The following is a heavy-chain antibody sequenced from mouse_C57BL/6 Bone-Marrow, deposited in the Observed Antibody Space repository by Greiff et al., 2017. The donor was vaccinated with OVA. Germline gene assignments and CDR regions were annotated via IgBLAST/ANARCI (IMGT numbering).Heavy chain of an antibody. CDR2: IDPNSGGT. CDR1: GYAFTSYW. CDR3: ARERSSHLRAWFAY. Sequence: QVQLQQPGAELVKPGASVKLSCKASGYAFTSYWMHWVKQRPGRGLEWIGRIDPNSGGTKYNEKFKSKATLTVDKPSSTAYMQLSSLTSEDSAVYYCARERSSHLRAWFAYWGQGTLVTVSA. V-gene: IGHV1-72*01. J-gene: IGHJ3*01.